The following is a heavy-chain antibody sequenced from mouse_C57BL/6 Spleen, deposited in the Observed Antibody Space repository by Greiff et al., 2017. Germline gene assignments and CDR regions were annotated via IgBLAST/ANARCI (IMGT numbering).Heavy chain of an antibody. Sequence: EVKLMESGGGLVQPGGSLSLSCAASGFTFTDYYMSWVRQPPGKALEWLGFIRNKANGYTTAYSASVKGRFTISRDNSQIILYLQMNALRAEDSATYCCARSLYDYGFAYWGQGTLVTVFA. J-gene: IGHJ3*01. CDR2: IRNKANGYTT. CDR3: ARSLYDYGFAY. V-gene: IGHV7-3*01. CDR1: GFTFTDYY. D-gene: IGHD2-4*01.